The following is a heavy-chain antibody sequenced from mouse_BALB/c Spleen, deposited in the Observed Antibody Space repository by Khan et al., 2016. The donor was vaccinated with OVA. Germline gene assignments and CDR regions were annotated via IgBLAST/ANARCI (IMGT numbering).Heavy chain of an antibody. CDR3: AREPPILYYGYRAMDY. D-gene: IGHD1-2*01. V-gene: IGHV2-9*02. J-gene: IGHJ4*01. CDR1: GFSLTSYG. Sequence: QVQLKESGPGLVAPSQNLSITCTVSGFSLTSYGVHWVRQPPGKGLEWLGVIWAGGNTNYNSALMSRLSISKDNSKSQVFLKMNSLQTDDTAIYCCAREPPILYYGYRAMDYWGQGTSVTVSS. CDR2: IWAGGNT.